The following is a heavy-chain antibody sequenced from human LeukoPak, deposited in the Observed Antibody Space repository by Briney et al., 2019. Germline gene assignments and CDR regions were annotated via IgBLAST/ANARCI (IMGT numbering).Heavy chain of an antibody. CDR2: ISFDGSSK. J-gene: IGHJ6*03. D-gene: IGHD2-2*01. V-gene: IGHV3-30*18. CDR3: AKAADQYYYYYFYYMDV. CDR1: GFTFSSYG. Sequence: GGSLRLSCAASGFTFSSYGMHWVRQAPGKGLEWVAVISFDGSSKDYAESVRGRFTVSRDNSKDTLYLQMNSLRVEDTAVYYCAKAADQYYYYYFYYMDVWGKGTTVTVSS.